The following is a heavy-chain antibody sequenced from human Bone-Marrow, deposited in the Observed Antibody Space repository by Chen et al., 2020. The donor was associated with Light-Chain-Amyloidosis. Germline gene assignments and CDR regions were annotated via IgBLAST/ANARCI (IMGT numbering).Heavy chain of an antibody. V-gene: IGHV6-1*01. Sequence: QVQLQQSGPGLVKPSQTLSPTCAISGDSVSSNSSAWNWIRQSPSRGLEWLGRTYYRSKWYNDYAVSVKSRITINPDTSKNQFSLQLNSVTPEDTAVYYCARQTYNWNFDYYYYYYGMDVWGQGTTVTVSS. CDR1: GDSVSSNSSA. CDR2: TYYRSKWYN. J-gene: IGHJ6*02. CDR3: ARQTYNWNFDYYYYYYGMDV. D-gene: IGHD1-7*01.